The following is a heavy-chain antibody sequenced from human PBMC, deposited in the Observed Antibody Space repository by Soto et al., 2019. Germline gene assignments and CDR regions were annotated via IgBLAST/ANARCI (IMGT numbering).Heavy chain of an antibody. CDR2: IYYSGST. D-gene: IGHD3-3*01. CDR3: ARQRTIFGVVIPVHGMDV. J-gene: IGHJ6*02. CDR1: GGSISSYY. Sequence: PSETLSLTCTVSGGSISSYYWSWIRQPPGKGLEWIGYIYYSGSTNYNPSLKSRVTISVDTSKNQFSLKLSSVTAADTAVYYCARQRTIFGVVIPVHGMDVWGQGTTVTVSS. V-gene: IGHV4-59*01.